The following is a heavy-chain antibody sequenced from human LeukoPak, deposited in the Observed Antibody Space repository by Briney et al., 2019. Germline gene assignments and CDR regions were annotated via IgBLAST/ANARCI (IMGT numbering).Heavy chain of an antibody. CDR3: AKASYYYGSGSYYYYMDV. CDR2: IRYDGSNK. D-gene: IGHD3-10*01. V-gene: IGHV3-30*02. CDR1: GFTFSSYG. J-gene: IGHJ6*03. Sequence: PGGSLRLSCAASGFTFSSYGMHWVRQAPGKGLEWVAFIRYDGSNKYYADSVKGRFTISRDNSKNTLYLQMNSLRAEDTAVYYCAKASYYYGSGSYYYYMDVWGKGTTVTVSS.